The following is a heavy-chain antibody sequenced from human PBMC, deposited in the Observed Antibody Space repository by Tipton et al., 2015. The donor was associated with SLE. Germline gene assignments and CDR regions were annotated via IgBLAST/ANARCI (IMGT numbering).Heavy chain of an antibody. D-gene: IGHD3-16*01. J-gene: IGHJ4*02. Sequence: SLRLSCAASGFTFSAYTMHWVRQAPGKGLEWVAVISYDGSNKYSPDSVKGRFTISRDNAKNSLYLQMNSLRAEDTALYYCAKSPWGLHLGEFPYYFDYWGQGTLVTVSS. CDR2: ISYDGSNK. CDR3: AKSPWGLHLGEFPYYFDY. CDR1: GFTFSAYT. V-gene: IGHV3-30*04.